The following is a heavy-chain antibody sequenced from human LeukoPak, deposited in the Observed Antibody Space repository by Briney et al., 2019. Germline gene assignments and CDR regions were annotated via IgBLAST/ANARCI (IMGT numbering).Heavy chain of an antibody. V-gene: IGHV1-69*05. CDR3: ARGIGYSGYDQLDY. J-gene: IGHJ4*02. Sequence: SVKVSCKASGGTFSSYAISWVRQAPGQGLEWMGGIIPIFGTANYAQKFQGRVTITTDESTSTAYMELSSLRSEDTAAYYCARGIGYSGYDQLDYWGQGTLVTVSS. D-gene: IGHD5-12*01. CDR2: IIPIFGTA. CDR1: GGTFSSYA.